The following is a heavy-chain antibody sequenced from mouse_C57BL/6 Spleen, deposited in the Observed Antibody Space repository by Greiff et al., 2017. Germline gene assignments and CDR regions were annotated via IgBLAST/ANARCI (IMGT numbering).Heavy chain of an antibody. V-gene: IGHV2-9*01. J-gene: IGHJ4*01. D-gene: IGHD1-3*01. Sequence: VQLEESGPGLVAPSQSLSNPCTVSGFSLTSYGVDWVRQPSGKGLEWLGVIWGGGSTNYNSALMSRLSISKDNSKSQVFLKMNSLQTYDTAMYYCDKRFGSSYAMDYCCQGTSFTVSS. CDR3: DKRFGSSYAMDY. CDR1: GFSLTSYG. CDR2: IWGGGST.